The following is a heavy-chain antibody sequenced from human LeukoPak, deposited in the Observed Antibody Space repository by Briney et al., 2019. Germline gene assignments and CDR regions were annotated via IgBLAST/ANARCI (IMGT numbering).Heavy chain of an antibody. CDR3: VRADRDGNQRGDYFDY. CDR2: IYYRGST. Sequence: SETLSLTCTVSGGSISSYYWSWIRQPPGKGLEWIGYIYYRGSTNYNPSLKSRVTISVDTSKNQFSLKLSSVTAADTAVYYCVRADRDGNQRGDYFDYWGQGTLATVSS. J-gene: IGHJ4*02. D-gene: IGHD5-24*01. V-gene: IGHV4-59*01. CDR1: GGSISSYY.